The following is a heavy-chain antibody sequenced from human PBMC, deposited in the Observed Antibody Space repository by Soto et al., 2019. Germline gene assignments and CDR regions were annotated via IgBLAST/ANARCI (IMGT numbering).Heavy chain of an antibody. CDR1: GYTFTSYY. J-gene: IGHJ5*02. D-gene: IGHD1-1*01. Sequence: QVQLVQSGAEVKKPGASVKVSCKASGYTFTSYYMHWVRQAPGQGLEWMGIINPSGGSTSYAQKSQGRVTKARDTSTSTVYMELSSLRSGDTAVYYCARAGSSQLEPYSSWFDPWGQGTLFTVSS. CDR2: INPSGGST. V-gene: IGHV1-46*01. CDR3: ARAGSSQLEPYSSWFDP.